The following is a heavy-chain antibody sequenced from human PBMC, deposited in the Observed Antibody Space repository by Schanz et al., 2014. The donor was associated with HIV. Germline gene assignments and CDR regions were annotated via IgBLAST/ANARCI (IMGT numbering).Heavy chain of an antibody. V-gene: IGHV4-34*01. D-gene: IGHD4-17*01. CDR3: GRGTRYERDYVGPRSDGMDV. J-gene: IGHJ6*02. Sequence: QVQLQQWGAGLLKPSETLSLTCAVYGESLSGYYWTWIRQPPKKGLEWIGEINHSGSTNYTPSLKSRVTISVDTSKTQFSLNLTSVTAADTAVYFCGRGTRYERDYVGPRSDGMDVWGQGTTVIVSS. CDR1: GESLSGYY. CDR2: INHSGST.